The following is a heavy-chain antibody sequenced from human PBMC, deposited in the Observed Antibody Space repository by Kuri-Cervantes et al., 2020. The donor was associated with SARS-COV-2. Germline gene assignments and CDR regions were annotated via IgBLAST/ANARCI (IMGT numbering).Heavy chain of an antibody. J-gene: IGHJ3*02. V-gene: IGHV3-30*04. D-gene: IGHD3-3*01. CDR2: IPYDGSNK. CDR3: ARGLAIFGVRNAFDI. Sequence: GGSRRLSCEASGFTFSSYAMHWVRQAPGKGLEWVAVIPYDGSNKYYADSVRGRFTISRDNSKNTLYLQMNSLRAEDTAVYYCARGLAIFGVRNAFDIWGQGTMVTVSS. CDR1: GFTFSSYA.